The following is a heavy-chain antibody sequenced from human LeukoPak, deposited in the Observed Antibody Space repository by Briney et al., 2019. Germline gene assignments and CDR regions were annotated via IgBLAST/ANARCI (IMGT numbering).Heavy chain of an antibody. CDR3: TREGCGATSCYTNDY. CDR2: IRSKGNSYEA. D-gene: IGHD2-2*02. V-gene: IGHV3-73*01. J-gene: IGHJ4*02. CDR1: GFTFSTYA. Sequence: GGSLRLSCAASGFTFSTYAMNWVRQASGKGLEWVGRIRSKGNSYEAAYAASVKGRFTISRDDSKNMTYLQMNSLKTEDTAIYYCTREGCGATSCYTNDYWGQGTLVTVSS.